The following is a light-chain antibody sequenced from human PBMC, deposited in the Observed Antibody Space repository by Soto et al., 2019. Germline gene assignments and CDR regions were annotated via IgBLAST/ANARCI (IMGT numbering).Light chain of an antibody. V-gene: IGKV3-11*01. Sequence: EIVLTQSPATLSFSPGERATLSCRASQSVSSYLAWYQQKPGQAPRLLIYDASNRATGIPARFSGSGSGTDFTLTISSLEPEDFAVYYCQQRSSWPRALTFGGGTKVEIK. CDR3: QQRSSWPRALT. CDR2: DAS. CDR1: QSVSSY. J-gene: IGKJ4*01.